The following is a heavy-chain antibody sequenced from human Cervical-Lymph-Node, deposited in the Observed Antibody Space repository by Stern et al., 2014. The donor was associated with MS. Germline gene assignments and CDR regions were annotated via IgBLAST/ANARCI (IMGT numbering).Heavy chain of an antibody. CDR1: GYTFSDYY. V-gene: IGHV3-11*01. CDR3: ARAGGSKDDF. D-gene: IGHD3-10*01. J-gene: IGHJ4*02. Sequence: VQLVESGGGLVKPGASLRVSCEASGYTFSDYYMHWMRQAPGKGLEWISYISRRDGSTSYAQYVQGRFTISRDNAKKSLYLQMNSLRAEDTAVYYCARAGGSKDDFWGQGTLVTVSS. CDR2: ISRRDGST.